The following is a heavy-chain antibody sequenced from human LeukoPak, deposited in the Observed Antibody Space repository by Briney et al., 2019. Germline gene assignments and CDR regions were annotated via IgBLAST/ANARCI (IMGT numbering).Heavy chain of an antibody. CDR1: GGSMSSYY. CDR2: VYTSGST. Sequence: SETLSLTCTVSGGSMSSYYWSWIRQPAGKGLEWIGRVYTSGSTNYNPSLKSRVTMSIDTSKKHFSLNLDSVTAADTAVYYCATYDQQLAFDNWGQGSLVTVSS. V-gene: IGHV4-4*07. J-gene: IGHJ4*02. CDR3: ATYDQQLAFDN. D-gene: IGHD6-13*01.